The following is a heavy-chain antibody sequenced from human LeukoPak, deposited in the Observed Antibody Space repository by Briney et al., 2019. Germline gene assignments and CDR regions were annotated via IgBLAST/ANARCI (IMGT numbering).Heavy chain of an antibody. CDR1: GYSFSTYW. Sequence: GESLRISCKGSGYSFSTYWIGWVRQMPGKGLEWVAIIYPGDSDTRYYRSFQGQVTISADKSISTAYLQWSSLKASDTAMYYCARQGIVGATHGMDVWGQGTTVTVSS. CDR2: IYPGDSDT. CDR3: ARQGIVGATHGMDV. J-gene: IGHJ6*02. D-gene: IGHD1-26*01. V-gene: IGHV5-51*01.